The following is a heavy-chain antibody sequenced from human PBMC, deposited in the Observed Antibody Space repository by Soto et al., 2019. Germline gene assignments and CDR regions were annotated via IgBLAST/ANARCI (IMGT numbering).Heavy chain of an antibody. J-gene: IGHJ4*02. V-gene: IGHV3-48*02. CDR3: ARVFEDTAMVLDYFDY. CDR2: ISSSSSTI. D-gene: IGHD5-18*01. CDR1: GFTFSSYG. Sequence: PGGSLRLSCAASGFTFSSYGMNWVRQAPGKGLEWVSYISSSSSTIYYADSVKGRFTISRDNAKNSLYLQMNSLRDEDTAVYYCARVFEDTAMVLDYFDYWGQGTLVTVSS.